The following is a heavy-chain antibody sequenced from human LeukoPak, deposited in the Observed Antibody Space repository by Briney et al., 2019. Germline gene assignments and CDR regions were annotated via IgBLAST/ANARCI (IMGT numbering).Heavy chain of an antibody. V-gene: IGHV4-34*01. Sequence: KPSETLSLTCAVYGGSFSAYYWSWIRQPPGKGLEWIGEINHSGGTNYNPSLKSRVTISVDTSKNQFSLKLSSVTAADTAGYYCTVDTSLTAYWGQGTLVTVSS. CDR3: TVDTSLTAY. CDR1: GGSFSAYY. D-gene: IGHD2-2*01. J-gene: IGHJ4*02. CDR2: INHSGGT.